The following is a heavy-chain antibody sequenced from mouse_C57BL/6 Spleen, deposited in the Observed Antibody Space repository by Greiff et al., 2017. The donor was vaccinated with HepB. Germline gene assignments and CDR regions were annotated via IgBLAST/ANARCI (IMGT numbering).Heavy chain of an antibody. CDR1: GFSFNTYA. CDR2: IRSKSNNYAT. V-gene: IGHV10-1*01. D-gene: IGHD4-1*01. Sequence: EVQLVESGGGLVQPKGSLKLSCAASGFSFNTYAMNWVRQAPGKGLEWVARIRSKSNNYATYYADSVKDRFTISRDDSESMLYLQINNLKTEDTAMYNCVRHNWYYFDYWGQATTLTVSS. J-gene: IGHJ2*01. CDR3: VRHNWYYFDY.